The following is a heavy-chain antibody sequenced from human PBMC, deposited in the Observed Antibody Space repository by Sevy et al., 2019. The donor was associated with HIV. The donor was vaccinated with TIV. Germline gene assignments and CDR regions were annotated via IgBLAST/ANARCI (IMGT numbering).Heavy chain of an antibody. Sequence: GGSLRLSCAASGFTFSNHAMHWVRQAPGKGLEWVAFIWYDGSNEYYADSVKGRFTNSRDNSKNTLYLQMNSLRPEDTTVYYCAKDRKVLLVVYAIPFDVFDIWGQGTMVTVSS. V-gene: IGHV3-30*02. J-gene: IGHJ3*02. CDR3: AKDRKVLLVVYAIPFDVFDI. CDR1: GFTFSNHA. CDR2: IWYDGSNE. D-gene: IGHD2-8*02.